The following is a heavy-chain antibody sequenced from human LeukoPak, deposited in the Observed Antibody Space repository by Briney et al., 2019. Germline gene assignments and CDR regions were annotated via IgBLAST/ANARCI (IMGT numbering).Heavy chain of an antibody. V-gene: IGHV1-18*01. CDR3: ARGFPYLYDSSGYSHYFGY. CDR1: GYTFTSYG. J-gene: IGHJ4*02. Sequence: AGVKVSCKASGYTFTSYGISWVRQAPGQGLEWMGWISAYNGKTHYAQKLQGRVTKTTDTSTSTAYMELRSLRSDDTAVYYCARGFPYLYDSSGYSHYFGYWGQGTLATVS. CDR2: ISAYNGKT. D-gene: IGHD3-22*01.